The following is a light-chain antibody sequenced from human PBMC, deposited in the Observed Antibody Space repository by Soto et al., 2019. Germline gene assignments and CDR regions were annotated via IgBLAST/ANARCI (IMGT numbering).Light chain of an antibody. V-gene: IGKV3-15*01. CDR2: GAS. CDR3: QQYNNWHPLT. Sequence: EIVMTQSPATLSVSPGERATLSCRASQSVSSNLAWYQQKPGQAPRLLIYGASTRATGIPARFSGSGSGTEFTLTISSLQSEDCAVYYCQQYNNWHPLTFGQGTKLEIK. J-gene: IGKJ2*01. CDR1: QSVSSN.